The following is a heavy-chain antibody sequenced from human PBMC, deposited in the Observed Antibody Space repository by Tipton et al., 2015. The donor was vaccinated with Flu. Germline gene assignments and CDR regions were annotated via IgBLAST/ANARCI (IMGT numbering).Heavy chain of an antibody. D-gene: IGHD6-13*01. J-gene: IGHJ4*02. CDR2: ISSSGSTT. V-gene: IGHV3-23*01. CDR3: AKDLRIAAVSKDY. CDR1: GFTFGDYA. Sequence: GSLRLSCTASGFTFGDYAMSWFRQAPGKGLEWVSYISSSGSTTYYADSVKGRFTISRDNSKNTLYLQMNSLRAEDTAVYYCAKDLRIAAVSKDYWGQGTLITVSS.